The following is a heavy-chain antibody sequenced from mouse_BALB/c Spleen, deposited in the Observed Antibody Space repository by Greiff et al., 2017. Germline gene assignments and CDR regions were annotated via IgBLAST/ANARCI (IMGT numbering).Heavy chain of an antibody. D-gene: IGHD1-1*01. CDR3: ARGPHYYGSSYYFDY. CDR2: ISSGGSYT. J-gene: IGHJ2*01. CDR1: GFTFSSYA. Sequence: EVMLVESGGGLVKPGGSLKLSCAASGFTFSSYAMSWVRQSPEKRLEWVAEISSGGSYTYYPDTVTGRFTISRDNAKNTLYLEMSSLRSEDTAMYYCARGPHYYGSSYYFDYWGQGTTLTVSS. V-gene: IGHV5-9-4*01.